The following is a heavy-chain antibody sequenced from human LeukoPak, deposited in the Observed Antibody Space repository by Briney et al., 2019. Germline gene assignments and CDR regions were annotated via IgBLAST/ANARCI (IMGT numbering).Heavy chain of an antibody. CDR1: GFPFSNYA. CDR3: VKDQHCSTISCATRTGFDP. V-gene: IGHV3-64D*06. J-gene: IGHJ5*02. D-gene: IGHD2-2*01. CDR2: ISSTGGST. Sequence: GSLRLSCSASGFPFSNYAMHWVRQAPGRGLEFVSGISSTGGSTNYPDSVKDRFSISRDNSKNTLYLQMTSLRADDTAVYYCVKDQHCSTISCATRTGFDPWGQGTSVTVSS.